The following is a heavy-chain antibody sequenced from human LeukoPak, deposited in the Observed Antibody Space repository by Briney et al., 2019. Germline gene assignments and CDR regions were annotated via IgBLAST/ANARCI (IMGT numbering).Heavy chain of an antibody. V-gene: IGHV3-11*01. J-gene: IGHJ4*02. CDR3: ARDTWNSHYYLGY. CDR2: IRSRSRTI. CDR1: GYNFNDYY. Sequence: GGPLSLPCAVSGYNFNDYYMTRIPQAPAKGMERVSYIRSRSRTIYYADSVKGRFTISRDNAWGSLYLQMNSLRVEDTAVYYCARDTWNSHYYLGYWGQEILVTVSS. D-gene: IGHD2/OR15-2a*01.